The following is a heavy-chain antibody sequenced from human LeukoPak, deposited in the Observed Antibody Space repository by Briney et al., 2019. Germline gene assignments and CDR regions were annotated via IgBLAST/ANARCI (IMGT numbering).Heavy chain of an antibody. CDR1: GYSFTSYW. V-gene: IGHV5-51*01. Sequence: GESLKISCKGSGYSFTSYWIGWVRPMPGKGLEWMGIIYPGDSDTRYSPSFQGQVTISADKSISTAYLQWSSLKASDTAMYYCARQMVRGVIISGFDYWGQGTLVTVSS. CDR2: IYPGDSDT. D-gene: IGHD3-10*01. J-gene: IGHJ4*02. CDR3: ARQMVRGVIISGFDY.